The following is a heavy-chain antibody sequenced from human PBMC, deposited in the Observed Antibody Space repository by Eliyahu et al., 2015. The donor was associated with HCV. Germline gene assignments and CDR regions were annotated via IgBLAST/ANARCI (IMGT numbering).Heavy chain of an antibody. CDR3: AKDQRVFDTAMVGY. D-gene: IGHD5-18*01. J-gene: IGHJ4*02. CDR2: ISYDGSNK. V-gene: IGHV3-30*18. Sequence: QVQLVESGGGVVQPGRSLRLSCAASGFTFSSYGMHWVRQAPGKGLEWVAVISYDGSNKYYADSVKGRFTISRDNSKNTLYLQMNSLRAEDTAVYYCAKDQRVFDTAMVGYWGQGTLVTVSS. CDR1: GFTFSSYG.